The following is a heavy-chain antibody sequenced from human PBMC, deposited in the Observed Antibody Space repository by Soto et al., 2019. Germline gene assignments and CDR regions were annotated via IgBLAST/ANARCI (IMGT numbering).Heavy chain of an antibody. J-gene: IGHJ4*02. Sequence: ASVKVSCKASGNTFTNYYIHWVRQAPGQGLEWMGTINPSGGHTTYAQKFLGRVTMTRDTSTSTLCMELTGLRSEDTAVYYCARGGHVVVVTAAFDYWGQGTLVTVSS. D-gene: IGHD2-21*02. CDR1: GNTFTNYY. CDR3: ARGGHVVVVTAAFDY. V-gene: IGHV1-46*01. CDR2: INPSGGHT.